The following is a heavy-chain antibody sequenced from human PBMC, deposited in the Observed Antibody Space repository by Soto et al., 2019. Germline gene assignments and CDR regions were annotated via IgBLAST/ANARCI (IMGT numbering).Heavy chain of an antibody. Sequence: EVQLVESGGGLIKPGGSLRLSCAASGFTVSSNYMSWVRQAPGKGLEWVSVIYSCGRTYYADSVKGRFTNLRDNSKNTLNLQRNGLRAEDTAVYYCARAANWIYSWCQGTLVTVSS. V-gene: IGHV3-53*01. D-gene: IGHD2-15*01. CDR2: IYSCGRT. CDR1: GFTVSSNY. J-gene: IGHJ5*01. CDR3: ARAANWIYS.